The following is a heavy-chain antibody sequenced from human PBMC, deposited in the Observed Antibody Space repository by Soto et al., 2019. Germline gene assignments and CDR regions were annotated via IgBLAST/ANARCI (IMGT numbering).Heavy chain of an antibody. CDR1: GFTFSSYD. Sequence: GSLRLSCAASGFTFSSYDMHWVRQAPGKGLEWVAVIWYDGSNKYYADSVKGRFTISRDNSKNTLYLQMNSLRAEDTAVYYCARDRSFRSGKLDYWGQGTLVTVSS. CDR3: ARDRSFRSGKLDY. CDR2: IWYDGSNK. J-gene: IGHJ4*02. V-gene: IGHV3-33*01. D-gene: IGHD3-10*01.